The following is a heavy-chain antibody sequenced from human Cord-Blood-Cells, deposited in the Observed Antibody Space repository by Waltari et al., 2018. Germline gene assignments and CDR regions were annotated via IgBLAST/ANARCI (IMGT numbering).Heavy chain of an antibody. J-gene: IGHJ3*02. CDR3: ARVGAAAGRTDAFDI. CDR2: MNPNSGNT. V-gene: IGHV1-8*03. D-gene: IGHD6-13*01. CDR1: GYTFTRYD. Sequence: QVQLVQSGAGVKKPGASVKVSCKASGYTFTRYDIHWRRPAPGQGLEWMGWMNPNSGNTGYAQKFQGRVTITRNTSISTAYMELSSLRSEDTAVYYCARVGAAAGRTDAFDIWGQGTMVTVSS.